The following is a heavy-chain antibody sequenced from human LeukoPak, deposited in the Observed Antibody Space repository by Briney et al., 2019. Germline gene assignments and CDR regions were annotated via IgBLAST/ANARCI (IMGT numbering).Heavy chain of an antibody. CDR2: IYYSGST. J-gene: IGHJ3*02. Sequence: PSETLSLTCTVSGGSISSSSYYWGWIRQPPGKGLEWIGSIYYSGSTYYNPSLKSRVTISVDTSKNQFSLKLSSVTAADTAVYYCARRLSLFVPMVAFDIWGQGTMVTVSS. CDR3: ARRLSLFVPMVAFDI. V-gene: IGHV4-39*01. CDR1: GGSISSSSYY. D-gene: IGHD3-16*01.